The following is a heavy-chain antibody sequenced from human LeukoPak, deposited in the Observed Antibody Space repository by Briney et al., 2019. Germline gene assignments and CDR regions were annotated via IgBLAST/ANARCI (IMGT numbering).Heavy chain of an antibody. CDR2: IGHGGNSE. CDR1: GFVFSNYG. Sequence: GGSLRLACVGSGFVFSNYGIHWVRQAPGKGLEWVAFIGHGGNSEYYADSVKGRFTISRDNSKNSLYLQMTSLRVEDTAVYYCAKSRASTAAPDAFHIWGQGTMVTVSS. D-gene: IGHD1-14*01. V-gene: IGHV3-30*02. CDR3: AKSRASTAAPDAFHI. J-gene: IGHJ3*02.